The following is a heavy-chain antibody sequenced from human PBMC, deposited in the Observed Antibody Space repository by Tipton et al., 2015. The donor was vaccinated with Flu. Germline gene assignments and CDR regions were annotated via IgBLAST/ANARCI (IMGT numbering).Heavy chain of an antibody. CDR1: DGSISSHY. D-gene: IGHD3-16*01. J-gene: IGHJ4*02. CDR3: ARDRGDYFDR. V-gene: IGHV4-59*11. CDR2: VHYTGSS. Sequence: SLTCSVSDGSISSHYWSWVRHLPGKGLEWIGNVHYTGSSTSNPSLKGRVAMLVHTSNNQVSLKMSSVTAADTAVYFCARDRGDYFDRWGQGILVSVSS.